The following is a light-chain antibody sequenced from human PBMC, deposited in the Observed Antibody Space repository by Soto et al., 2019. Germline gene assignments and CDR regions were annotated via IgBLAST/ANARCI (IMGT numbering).Light chain of an antibody. V-gene: IGKV3-20*01. CDR3: QQYRSSPRT. CDR2: GAS. J-gene: IGKJ1*01. CDR1: QSVSSSY. Sequence: EIVLTQSPGTLSLSPGERAILSCRASQSVSSSYLAWYRQKPGQAPSLLIYGASTRATGIPDRFSGSGSGTDFTLTISRLEPEDFAVYYCQQYRSSPRTFGQGTKVEMK.